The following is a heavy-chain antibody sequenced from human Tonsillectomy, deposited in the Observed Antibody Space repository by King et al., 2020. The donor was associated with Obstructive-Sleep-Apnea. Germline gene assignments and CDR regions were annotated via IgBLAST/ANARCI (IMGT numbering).Heavy chain of an antibody. J-gene: IGHJ6*02. Sequence: VQLVQSGAEVKKPGASVKVSCKASGYSFSSYGISWVRQAPGHGLEWMGWISDYNGYTEYAQNLQGRVTMTTDTSTNTAYLQLRSLRSDDTAVYYCARSWSCSGGCYSHVFRYYEMYVWGQGTTVTVSS. D-gene: IGHD2-21*02. CDR3: ARSWSCSGGCYSHVFRYYEMYV. V-gene: IGHV1-18*01. CDR1: GYSFSSYG. CDR2: ISDYNGYT.